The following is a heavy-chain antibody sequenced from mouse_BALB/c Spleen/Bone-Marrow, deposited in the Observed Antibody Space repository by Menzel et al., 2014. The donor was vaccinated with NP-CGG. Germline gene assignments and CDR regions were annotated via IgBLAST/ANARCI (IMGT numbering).Heavy chain of an antibody. CDR3: ARYYYGTLLDY. CDR1: GFNIKDTY. D-gene: IGHD1-1*01. V-gene: IGHV14-3*02. J-gene: IGHJ2*01. CDR2: IDPANGNT. Sequence: VQLQQPGAELVKSRASVKLSCTASGFNIKDTYMHWVKQRPEQGLEWIGRIDPANGNTKYDPKFQGKATITADTSSNTASLQLSSLTSEDTAVYYCARYYYGTLLDYWGQGTTLTVSS.